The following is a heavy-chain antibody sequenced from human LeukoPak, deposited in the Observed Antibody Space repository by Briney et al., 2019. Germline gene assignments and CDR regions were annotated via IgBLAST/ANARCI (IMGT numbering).Heavy chain of an antibody. CDR2: ISGSGGST. V-gene: IGHV3-23*01. CDR3: AKDPTNFWSGYGYYFDY. D-gene: IGHD3-3*01. CDR1: GFTFSSYA. J-gene: IGHJ4*02. Sequence: GSLRLSCAASGFTFSSYAMSWVRQAPGKGLEWVSAISGSGGSTYYADSVKGRFTISRDNSKNTLYLQMNSLRAEDTAVYYCAKDPTNFWSGYGYYFDYWGQGTLVTVSS.